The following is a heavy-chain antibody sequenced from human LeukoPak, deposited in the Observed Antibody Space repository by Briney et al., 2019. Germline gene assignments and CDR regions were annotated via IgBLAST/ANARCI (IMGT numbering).Heavy chain of an antibody. CDR3: ARDSGTYYYYYMGV. V-gene: IGHV3-74*01. Sequence: PGGSLRLSCVAPGFTFSNYWMYWVRQAPGKGLVWVSRINTDGSTTSYADSVKGRFTISRDHAKNTLYLQMNSLRAEDTAVYYCARDSGTYYYYYMGVWGKGTTVTVSS. CDR2: INTDGSTT. D-gene: IGHD1-26*01. CDR1: GFTFSNYW. J-gene: IGHJ6*03.